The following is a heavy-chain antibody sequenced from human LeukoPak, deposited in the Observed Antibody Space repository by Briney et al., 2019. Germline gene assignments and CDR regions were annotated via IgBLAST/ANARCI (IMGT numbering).Heavy chain of an antibody. CDR1: GFTFSSYA. Sequence: GGSLRLSCAASGFTFSSYAMHWVRQAPGKGLEWVAVISYDGSNKYYADSVKGRFTISRDNSKNTLYLQMNSLRAEDTAVYYCARDRPPIAVAGTLSYFYYGMDVWGQGTTVTVSS. D-gene: IGHD6-19*01. J-gene: IGHJ6*02. CDR2: ISYDGSNK. CDR3: ARDRPPIAVAGTLSYFYYGMDV. V-gene: IGHV3-30-3*01.